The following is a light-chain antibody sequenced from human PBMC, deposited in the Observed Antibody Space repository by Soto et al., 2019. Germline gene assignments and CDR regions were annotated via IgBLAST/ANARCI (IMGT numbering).Light chain of an antibody. Sequence: DIVMTQSPESLALSLCEMATVNCKSGHSVLCSSNNRNYLAWYQQRAGQPPKLLIYWASARESGVPDRFSGSGSGTDFTLTISSLQAEDVAIYYCQQYVTSSPRTFGQGTKVDI. CDR3: QQYVTSSPRT. J-gene: IGKJ1*01. CDR2: WAS. CDR1: HSVLCSSNNRNY. V-gene: IGKV4-1*01.